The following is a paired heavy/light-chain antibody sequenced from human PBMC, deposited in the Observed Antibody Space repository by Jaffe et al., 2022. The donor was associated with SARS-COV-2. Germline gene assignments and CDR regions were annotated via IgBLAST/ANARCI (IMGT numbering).Heavy chain of an antibody. J-gene: IGHJ4*02. CDR3: VRDNDASGIGSFDY. V-gene: IGHV4-31*03. CDR1: GGSINRGAFH. Sequence: QVQLQESGPGLVKPSQTLSLTCTVSGGSINRGAFHWNWIRQHPGKGLEWIGYIYGSGTANYNPSLKSRVTISVDTSKNEFSLKVNSVTAADTAVYYCVRDNDASGIGSFDYWGQGTLVTVSS. D-gene: IGHD3-10*01. CDR2: IYGSGTA.
Light chain of an antibody. CDR3: QQYYSRPFT. J-gene: IGKJ2*01. Sequence: DIVMTQSPDSLAVSLGERATINCKSSQSVLSSSNNKNYLTWYQQKPGQPPRLLFYWASSRESGVPDRFSGSGSGTDFTLTITSLQAEDVAVYYCQQYYSRPFTFGQGTKLEIK. CDR1: QSVLSSSNNKNY. CDR2: WAS. V-gene: IGKV4-1*01.